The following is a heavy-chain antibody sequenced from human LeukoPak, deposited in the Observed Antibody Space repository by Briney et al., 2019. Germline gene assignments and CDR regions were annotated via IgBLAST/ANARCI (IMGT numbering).Heavy chain of an antibody. CDR2: MKPGSEYT. CDR1: GYSFSGYD. Sequence: ASVKVSCKASGYSFSGYDINWVRQAPGQGPEWMGWMKPGSEYTGYAQKFQGRITTTSDSSISTAYMELNSLTSEDTAVYYCARGGGWSEIALDIWGQGTMVTVSP. CDR3: ARGGGWSEIALDI. D-gene: IGHD6-19*01. V-gene: IGHV1-8*01. J-gene: IGHJ3*02.